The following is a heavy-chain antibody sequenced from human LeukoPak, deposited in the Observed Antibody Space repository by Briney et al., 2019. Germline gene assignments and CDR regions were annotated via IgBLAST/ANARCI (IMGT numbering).Heavy chain of an antibody. J-gene: IGHJ4*02. Sequence: PGGSLRLSCAASGFTFSNAWMSWVRQAPGKGLEWVGRIKSKTDGGTTDYAAPVKGRFTISRDDSKNTLYLQMNSLKTEDTAVYYCTAEGYDYVWGSDHTGDYWGQGTLVTVSS. CDR3: TAEGYDYVWGSDHTGDY. D-gene: IGHD3-16*02. CDR1: GFTFSNAW. V-gene: IGHV3-15*01. CDR2: IKSKTDGGTT.